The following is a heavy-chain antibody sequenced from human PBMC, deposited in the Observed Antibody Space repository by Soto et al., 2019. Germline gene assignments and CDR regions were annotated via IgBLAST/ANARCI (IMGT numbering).Heavy chain of an antibody. V-gene: IGHV3-64*01. CDR2: ISSNGVGT. CDR3: ATRPRPDVYYMHV. Sequence: GGSLRVSCAASGFTLSGYAMDWVRQAPGKGLEYVSGISSNGVGTYYANSVQGRFTISRDNSKNTVYLQMCSLRPEDMAVYYCATRPRPDVYYMHVWCKETTVTVSS. J-gene: IGHJ6*03. D-gene: IGHD6-6*01. CDR1: GFTLSGYA.